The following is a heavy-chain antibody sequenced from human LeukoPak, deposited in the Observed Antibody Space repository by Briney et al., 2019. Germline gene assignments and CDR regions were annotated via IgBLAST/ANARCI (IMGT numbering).Heavy chain of an antibody. V-gene: IGHV3-23*01. CDR2: ISGSGGTT. Sequence: GGSLRLSCAASGFTFSSYAMSWVRQAPGKGLEWVSAISGSGGTTYYADSVKGRFTISRDNSKNTLYLQMNSLRVEDTAVYYCARGVVLGLPDYWGQGTLVTVSS. CDR3: ARGVVLGLPDY. CDR1: GFTFSSYA. J-gene: IGHJ4*02. D-gene: IGHD3-3*01.